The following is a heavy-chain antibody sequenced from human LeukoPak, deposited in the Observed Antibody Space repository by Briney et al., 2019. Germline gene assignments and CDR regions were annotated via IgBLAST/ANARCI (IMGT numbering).Heavy chain of an antibody. V-gene: IGHV3-33*01. CDR2: IWNDGKKK. J-gene: IGHJ4*02. D-gene: IGHD3-22*01. CDR1: GFTFSTYG. CDR3: ARAHVSGYPDY. Sequence: AGGSLRLSCAASGFTFSTYGMHWVRQAPGKGLDWVTVIWNDGKKKDYADSVKGRFTISRDNSKNTPYLQMSSLRVDDSAIYYCARAHVSGYPDYWGQGTPVTVSS.